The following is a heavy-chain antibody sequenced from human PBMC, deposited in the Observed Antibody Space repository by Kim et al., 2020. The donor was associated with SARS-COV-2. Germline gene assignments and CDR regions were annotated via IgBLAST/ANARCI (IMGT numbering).Heavy chain of an antibody. J-gene: IGHJ6*02. Sequence: ASVKVSCKASGYTFTSYAKHWVRQAPGQRLEWMGWINAGNGKTKYSQKFQGRVTITRDTSASTAYMELSSLRSEDTAVYYCARVVSLIVAPRDYYGMDVWGQGTTVTVSS. V-gene: IGHV1-3*01. CDR3: ARVVSLIVAPRDYYGMDV. CDR1: GYTFTSYA. D-gene: IGHD2-21*01. CDR2: INAGNGKT.